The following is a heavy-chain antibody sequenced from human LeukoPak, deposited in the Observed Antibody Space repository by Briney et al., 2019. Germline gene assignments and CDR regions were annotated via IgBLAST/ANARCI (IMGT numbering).Heavy chain of an antibody. J-gene: IGHJ4*02. CDR2: IYSGGST. V-gene: IGHV3-66*01. CDR3: VSLYGSGKGADY. D-gene: IGHD3-10*01. CDR1: GFTVSSNY. Sequence: GGSLRLSCAASGFTVSSNYMSWVRQAPGKGLEWVSVIYSGGSTYYADSVKGRFTISRDNSKNTLYLQMNSLRAEDTAVYYCVSLYGSGKGADYWGQGTLVTVSS.